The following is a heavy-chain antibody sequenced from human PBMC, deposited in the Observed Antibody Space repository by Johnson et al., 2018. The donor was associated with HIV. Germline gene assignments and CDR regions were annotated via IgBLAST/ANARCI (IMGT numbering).Heavy chain of an antibody. CDR2: ISGGST. D-gene: IGHD1-26*01. J-gene: IGHJ3*02. CDR1: GFTVSSNE. Sequence: VQLVESRGVLVQPGGSLRLSCAASGFTVSSNEMSWVRQAPGKGLEWVSSISGGSTYYADSRKGRFTISRDNSKNSLYLQMNSLRAEDTAVYYCARARVVGARSSAFDIWGQGTMVTVSS. V-gene: IGHV3-38-3*01. CDR3: ARARVVGARSSAFDI.